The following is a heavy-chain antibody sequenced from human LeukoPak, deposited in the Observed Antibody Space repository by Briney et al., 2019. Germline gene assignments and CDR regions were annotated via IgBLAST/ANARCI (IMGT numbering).Heavy chain of an antibody. Sequence: GSVKVSCKPSGYTFTNYALNWVRQAPGQGLEWMGWINTNSGNPTYAQGFTGRFVFSLDTSVSTAYLQISSLKAEDTAVYYCARGRDCSDRSCRHDYWGQGTLVTVSS. V-gene: IGHV7-4-1*02. CDR3: ARGRDCSDRSCRHDY. J-gene: IGHJ4*02. CDR2: INTNSGNP. CDR1: GYTFTNYA. D-gene: IGHD2-15*01.